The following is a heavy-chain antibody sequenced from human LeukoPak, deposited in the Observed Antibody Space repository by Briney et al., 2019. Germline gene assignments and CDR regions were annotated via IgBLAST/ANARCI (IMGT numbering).Heavy chain of an antibody. CDR1: GYTFTTYY. V-gene: IGHV1-46*01. D-gene: IGHD3-22*01. CDR3: ARDRSYYDSSRYYYPIRS. Sequence: GASVKVSCKAFGYTFTTYYMYWVRQAPGEGLEWMEILFPNDGRTSYAQKLQGRVTMTTDTSTSTAYMELRSLRSDDTAVYYCARDRSYYDSSRYYYPIRSWGQGTLVTVSS. CDR2: LFPNDGRT. J-gene: IGHJ5*02.